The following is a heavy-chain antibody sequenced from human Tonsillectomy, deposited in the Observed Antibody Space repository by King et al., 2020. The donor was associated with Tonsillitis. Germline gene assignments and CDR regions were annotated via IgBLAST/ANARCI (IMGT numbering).Heavy chain of an antibody. CDR1: GYTFSNYG. CDR3: AKDPIAGYSSGWYLDH. J-gene: IGHJ4*02. Sequence: VQLVESGGGVVQPGGSLRLSCVASGYTFSNYGMHWVRQAPGKGLEWVAFIGHDGSKKYFGDSVKGRVTISRDNSKNTVYLQVNSLRAEETAVYYCAKDPIAGYSSGWYLDHWGQGILVTVSS. V-gene: IGHV3-30*02. CDR2: IGHDGSKK. D-gene: IGHD6-19*01.